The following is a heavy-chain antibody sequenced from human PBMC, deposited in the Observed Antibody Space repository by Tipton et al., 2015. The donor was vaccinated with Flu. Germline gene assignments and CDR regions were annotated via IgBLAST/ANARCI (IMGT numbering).Heavy chain of an antibody. CDR3: ARGEDYKWELH. Sequence: TLSLTCAVYGGSFTDYYWSWIRQPPGKGLEWIGEIHHSGSTKYNPPLKSRVTISVDTSKNQFSLKLTSVTAADTALYYCARGEDYKWELHWGQGTLVTVSS. CDR1: GGSFTDYY. J-gene: IGHJ4*02. D-gene: IGHD4-23*01. V-gene: IGHV4-34*01. CDR2: IHHSGST.